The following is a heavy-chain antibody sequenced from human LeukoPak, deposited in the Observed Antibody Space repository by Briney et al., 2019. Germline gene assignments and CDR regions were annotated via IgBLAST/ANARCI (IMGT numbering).Heavy chain of an antibody. D-gene: IGHD3-22*01. J-gene: IGHJ4*02. CDR2: IDWDDDK. CDR3: ARIRLAYYYDSSGYYYFDY. Sequence: SGPALVKPTQTLTLTCTFSGFSLSTSGMCVSWIRQPPGKALEWLARIDWDDDKYYSTSLKTRLTISKDTSKNQVVLTMTNMDLVDTATYYCARIRLAYYYDSSGYYYFDYWGQGTLVTVSS. CDR1: GFSLSTSGMC. V-gene: IGHV2-70*11.